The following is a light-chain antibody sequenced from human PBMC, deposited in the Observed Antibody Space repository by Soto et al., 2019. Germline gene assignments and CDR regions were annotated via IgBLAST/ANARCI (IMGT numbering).Light chain of an antibody. J-gene: IGLJ1*01. Sequence: QSALTQPASGSGSPGQSIAISCTGTSSDVGAYDSVCWYQQHPGKAPKLIIFGASNRPSGVSNRFSGYKSGNTASLTISGLQAEDEADYYCSSYTSDSSYVFGTGTKVTVL. V-gene: IGLV2-14*03. CDR2: GAS. CDR3: SSYTSDSSYV. CDR1: SSDVGAYDS.